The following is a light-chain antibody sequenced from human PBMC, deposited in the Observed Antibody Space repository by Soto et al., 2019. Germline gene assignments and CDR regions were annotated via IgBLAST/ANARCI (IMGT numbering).Light chain of an antibody. Sequence: QSVLAQPASVSGSPGQSITISCSGSISDVGSSGPVSWYQHHPGQVPKLIIYEGSRRPPGVSSRFSGSTTGNTASLTITGLQAEDEANYYCCSYVGARTYVFGTGTKVTVL. CDR3: CSYVGARTYV. V-gene: IGLV2-23*01. CDR2: EGS. CDR1: ISDVGSSGP. J-gene: IGLJ1*01.